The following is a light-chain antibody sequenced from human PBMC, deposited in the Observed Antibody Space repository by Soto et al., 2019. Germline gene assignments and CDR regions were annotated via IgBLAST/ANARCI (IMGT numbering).Light chain of an antibody. CDR3: HQYGVLPKT. J-gene: IGKJ1*01. CDR2: GVS. Sequence: EIVLTQSPGTVSLSPGDRATLSCRASQSISANYLAWYQQKPGQAPRLLIYGVSIRATGIPDRFAGSGSGPDFTLTISRLEPEDFAVYYCHQYGVLPKTFGQGPTVEIK. V-gene: IGKV3-20*01. CDR1: QSISANY.